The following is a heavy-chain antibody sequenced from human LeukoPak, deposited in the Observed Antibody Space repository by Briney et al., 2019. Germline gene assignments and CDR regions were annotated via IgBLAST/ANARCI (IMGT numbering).Heavy chain of an antibody. CDR1: GFTFSSYS. CDR3: AELGITMIGGV. V-gene: IGHV3-48*04. J-gene: IGHJ6*04. D-gene: IGHD3-10*02. CDR2: ISSSGSTI. Sequence: GGSLRLSCAASGFTFSSYSMNWVRQAPGRGLEWVSYISSSGSTIYYADSVKGRFTVSRDNAKNSLYLQMNSLRAEDTAVYYCAELGITMIGGVWGKGTTVTISS.